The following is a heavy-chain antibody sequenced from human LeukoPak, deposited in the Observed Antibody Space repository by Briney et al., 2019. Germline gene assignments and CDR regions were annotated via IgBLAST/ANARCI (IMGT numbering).Heavy chain of an antibody. D-gene: IGHD4-17*01. V-gene: IGHV3-69-1*01. CDR1: GFTVSSNY. Sequence: GGSLRLSCAASGFTVSSNYMSWVRQAPGKGLEWVSYISSISTIYYADSVKGRFTISRDNAKSSLYLQMNSLRAEDTAVYYCARDLYGDYSFDYWGQGTLVTVSS. CDR2: ISSISTI. J-gene: IGHJ4*02. CDR3: ARDLYGDYSFDY.